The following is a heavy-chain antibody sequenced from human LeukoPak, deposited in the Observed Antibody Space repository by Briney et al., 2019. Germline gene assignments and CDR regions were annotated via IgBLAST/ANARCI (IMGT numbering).Heavy chain of an antibody. V-gene: IGHV1-18*01. J-gene: IGHJ4*02. Sequence: ASVKVSCKASGGTFSSYAISWVRQAPGQGLEWMGWISAYNGNTNYAQKLQGRVTMTTDTSTSTAYMELRSLRSDDTAVYYCARDLTDVEMASNGGWGQGTLVTVSS. CDR2: ISAYNGNT. CDR3: ARDLTDVEMASNGG. D-gene: IGHD5-24*01. CDR1: GGTFSSYA.